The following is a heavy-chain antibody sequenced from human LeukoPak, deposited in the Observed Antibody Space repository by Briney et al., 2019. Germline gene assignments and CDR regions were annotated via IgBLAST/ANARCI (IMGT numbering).Heavy chain of an antibody. J-gene: IGHJ4*02. CDR3: ARRAAAVDY. CDR2: INHSGST. CDR1: GGSFSGYY. V-gene: IGHV4-34*01. D-gene: IGHD6-13*01. Sequence: SETLSLTCAVYGGSFSGYYWSWIRQPPGKGLEWIGEINHSGSTNYNPSLKSRVTISVDTSKNQFSLKLSSVTAADTAVYYCARRAAAVDYWGQGTLVTVSS.